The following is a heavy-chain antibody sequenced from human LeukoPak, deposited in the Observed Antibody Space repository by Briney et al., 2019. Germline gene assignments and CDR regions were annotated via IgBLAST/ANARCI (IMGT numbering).Heavy chain of an antibody. Sequence: ASVKVSCKVSGYTLTELSMHWVRQAPGKGLEWMGGFDPEDGETIYAQKFQGRVTMTRDTSISTAYMELSRLRSDDTAVYYCARDVTSSSWPRDIDYWGQGTLVTVSS. J-gene: IGHJ4*02. V-gene: IGHV1-24*01. CDR3: ARDVTSSSWPRDIDY. CDR1: GYTLTELS. CDR2: FDPEDGET. D-gene: IGHD6-13*01.